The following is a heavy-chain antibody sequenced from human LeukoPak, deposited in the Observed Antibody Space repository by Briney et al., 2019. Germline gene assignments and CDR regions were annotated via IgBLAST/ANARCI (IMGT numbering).Heavy chain of an antibody. Sequence: SGPTLVNPTQTLTLTCTFSGFSLSTSGVGVGWIRQPPGKALEWLALIYWDDEKRYSPSLKSRLTITKDTSKNQVVLTMTNMDPVDTATYYCAHRRRTAMVRSCFDYWGQGTLVIVSS. V-gene: IGHV2-5*02. D-gene: IGHD5-18*01. CDR3: AHRRRTAMVRSCFDY. CDR2: IYWDDEK. CDR1: GFSLSTSGVG. J-gene: IGHJ4*02.